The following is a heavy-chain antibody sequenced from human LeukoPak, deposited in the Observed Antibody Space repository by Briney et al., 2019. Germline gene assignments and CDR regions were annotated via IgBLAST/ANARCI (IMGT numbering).Heavy chain of an antibody. Sequence: VASVKVSCKASGGTFSTYAISWVRQAPGQGLEWMGGIIPIFGTSNYAQKFQGRVTMTRDMSTSTVYMELRSLRSDDTAVYYCARVFWSGYYIDYYYMDVWGKGTTVTVSS. CDR2: IIPIFGTS. J-gene: IGHJ6*03. D-gene: IGHD3-3*01. CDR1: GGTFSTYA. V-gene: IGHV1-69*05. CDR3: ARVFWSGYYIDYYYMDV.